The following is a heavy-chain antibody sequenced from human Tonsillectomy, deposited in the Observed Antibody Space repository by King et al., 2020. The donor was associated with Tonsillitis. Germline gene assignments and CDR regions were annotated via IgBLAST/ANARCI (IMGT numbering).Heavy chain of an antibody. CDR1: GFTFKTYG. J-gene: IGHJ4*02. D-gene: IGHD1-1*01. V-gene: IGHV3-30*18. Sequence: VQLVESGGGVVQPGRSLRLSCAASGFTFKTYGMNWVRQAPGKGLEWVAVISYDGSNKYYADSVKGRFTISRDNSKNTLHLQMNSLGAEDSAIYYCAKNDEGLDYWGQGTLVTVSS. CDR3: AKNDEGLDY. CDR2: ISYDGSNK.